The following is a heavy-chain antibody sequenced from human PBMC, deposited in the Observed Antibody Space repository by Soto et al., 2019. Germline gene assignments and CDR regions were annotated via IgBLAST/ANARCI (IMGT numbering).Heavy chain of an antibody. V-gene: IGHV3-33*01. CDR2: IWYDGNSK. Sequence: QVQLVESGGGVVQPGRSLRLSCAASGFTFSSYGMHWVRQAPGKGLEWMAVIWYDGNSKDYGDSVRGRFTVSRDNSKHTLYLQMDSLRAEDTAVYYCARDSSSGEGFDFWGQGTLVTVSS. D-gene: IGHD7-27*01. J-gene: IGHJ4*02. CDR1: GFTFSSYG. CDR3: ARDSSSGEGFDF.